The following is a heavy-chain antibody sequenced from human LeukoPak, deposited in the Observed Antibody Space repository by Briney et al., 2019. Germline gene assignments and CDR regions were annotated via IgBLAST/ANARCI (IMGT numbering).Heavy chain of an antibody. CDR3: ATRGIAAA. CDR2: IGGVGDTST. V-gene: IGHV3-23*01. D-gene: IGHD6-13*01. CDR1: GFTFSSYS. J-gene: IGHJ5*02. Sequence: GGSLRLSGATSGFTFSSYSMSWVRPAPGKGLEGVSVIGGVGDTSTSYADSVKGRFTISRDNPKNTLYLHMNSLRHEDTALYNCATRGIAAAWGQGTLVTVSS.